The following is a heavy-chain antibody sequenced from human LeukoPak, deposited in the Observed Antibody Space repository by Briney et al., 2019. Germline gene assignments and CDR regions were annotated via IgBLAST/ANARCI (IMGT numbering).Heavy chain of an antibody. CDR1: GGSISSGGYY. V-gene: IGHV4-31*03. J-gene: IGHJ6*03. CDR3: ARDFDSGSYDYYYYMDV. D-gene: IGHD1-26*01. Sequence: SETLSLTCTVSGGSISSGGYYWSWIRQHPGKGLEWIGYIYYSGSTYYNPSLKSRVTISVDTSKNQFSLKLSSVTAADTAVYYCARDFDSGSYDYYYYMDVWGKGTTVTVSS. CDR2: IYYSGST.